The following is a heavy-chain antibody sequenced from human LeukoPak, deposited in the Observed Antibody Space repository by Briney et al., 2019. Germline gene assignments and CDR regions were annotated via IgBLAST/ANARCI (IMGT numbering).Heavy chain of an antibody. V-gene: IGHV3-48*03. D-gene: IGHD3-16*01. J-gene: IGHJ5*02. CDR2: ISIGGDTR. CDR3: ASLWELTMA. Sequence: GESLRLSCAASGFRFSNYEMDWVRQAPGKGLEWVSYISIGGDTRHYADSVKGRFTISRDNAKNSVYLQMNSLRAEDTAVYFCASLWELTMAWGEGTLVTVSS. CDR1: GFRFSNYE.